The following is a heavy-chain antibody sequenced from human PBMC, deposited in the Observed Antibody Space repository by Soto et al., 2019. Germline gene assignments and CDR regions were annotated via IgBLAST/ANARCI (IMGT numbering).Heavy chain of an antibody. Sequence: SETLSLTCTVSGGSINTFYWSWVRQPPGKDLEGFGRIFPSGSTSFNPSLESRVAMSVDTSKNHFSLNLSSVTAADMAVYYCAREGSYSAYNFAHGIQLWSFDFWGQGALVTVSS. V-gene: IGHV4-4*07. CDR2: IFPSGST. J-gene: IGHJ4*02. CDR3: AREGSYSAYNFAHGIQLWSFDF. D-gene: IGHD5-18*01. CDR1: GGSINTFY.